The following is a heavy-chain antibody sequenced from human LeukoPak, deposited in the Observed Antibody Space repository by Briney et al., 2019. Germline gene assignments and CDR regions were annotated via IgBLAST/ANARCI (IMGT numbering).Heavy chain of an antibody. D-gene: IGHD3-9*01. Sequence: SETLSLTCAVYGGSFSGYYWSWIRQPPGKGLEWIGEINHSGSTNYNPSLKSRVTISVDTSKNQFSLKLSSVTAADTAVYYCARAVHYDILTGYYSYYFDYWGQGTLVTVSS. V-gene: IGHV4-34*01. CDR1: GGSFSGYY. CDR2: INHSGST. CDR3: ARAVHYDILTGYYSYYFDY. J-gene: IGHJ4*02.